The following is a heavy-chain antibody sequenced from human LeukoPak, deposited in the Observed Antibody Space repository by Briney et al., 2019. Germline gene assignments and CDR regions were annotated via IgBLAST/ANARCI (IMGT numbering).Heavy chain of an antibody. CDR3: ARGPLLWFGEAYYYGMDV. CDR2: ISYDGSNK. Sequence: GRSLRLSCAASGFTFGSYAMHWVRQAPGKGLEWVAVISYDGSNKYYADSVKGRFTISRDNSKNTLYLQMNSLRAEDTAVYYCARGPLLWFGEAYYYGMDVWGQGTTVTVSS. CDR1: GFTFGSYA. J-gene: IGHJ6*02. V-gene: IGHV3-30*04. D-gene: IGHD3-10*01.